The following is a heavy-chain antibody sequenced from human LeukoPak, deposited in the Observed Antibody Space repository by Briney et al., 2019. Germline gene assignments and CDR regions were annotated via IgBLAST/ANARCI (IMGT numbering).Heavy chain of an antibody. CDR1: GNTFTSYD. CDR2: MNPNSGNT. V-gene: IGHV1-8*01. D-gene: IGHD6-19*01. J-gene: IGHJ4*02. Sequence: ASVKVSCKASGNTFTSYDINWVRQATGQGLEWMGWMNPNSGNTGCAQKFQGRVTMTRNTSISTAYMELSSLRSEDTAVYYCARGSKGGSSGWYLNPFDYWGQGTLVTVSS. CDR3: ARGSKGGSSGWYLNPFDY.